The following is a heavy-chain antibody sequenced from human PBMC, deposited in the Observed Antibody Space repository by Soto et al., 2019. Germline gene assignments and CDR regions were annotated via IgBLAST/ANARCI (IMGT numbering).Heavy chain of an antibody. CDR2: IYYSGTT. V-gene: IGHV4-39*01. D-gene: IGHD3-16*01. Sequence: QLQLQESGPGLVKPSETLSLTCTVSGGSISSNSYYWAWIRQPPGKGLEWIGSIYYSGTTYYNPSLKSRVTISVDTSKTQFSLKLSSVTAADTAVYYCARHKGGYYSGVDVWGQGTTVIVSS. CDR1: GGSISSNSYY. CDR3: ARHKGGYYSGVDV. J-gene: IGHJ6*02.